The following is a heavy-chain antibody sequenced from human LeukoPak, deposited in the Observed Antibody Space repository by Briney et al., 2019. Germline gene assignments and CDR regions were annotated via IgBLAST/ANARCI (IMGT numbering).Heavy chain of an antibody. J-gene: IGHJ4*02. CDR3: ATSRGGYGDY. D-gene: IGHD5-12*01. V-gene: IGHV3-48*03. Sequence: QPGGSLRLSCAASGFTFSSYEMNWVRQAPGKGLEGVSYISSSGSTIYYADSVKGRFTISRDNAKNSLHLQMNSLRAEDTAVYYCATSRGGYGDYWGQGTLVTVSS. CDR2: ISSSGSTI. CDR1: GFTFSSYE.